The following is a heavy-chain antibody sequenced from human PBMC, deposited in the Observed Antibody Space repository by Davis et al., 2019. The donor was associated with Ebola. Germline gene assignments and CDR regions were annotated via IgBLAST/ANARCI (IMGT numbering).Heavy chain of an antibody. CDR2: INHSGST. Sequence: ESLKISCAASGFTFSNAWMSWVRQPPGKGLEWIGEINHSGSTNYNPSLKSRVTISVDTSKNQFSLKLSSVTAADTAVYYCARGWGSHIVVVIATRGFDPWGQGTLVTVSS. J-gene: IGHJ5*02. V-gene: IGHV4-34*01. D-gene: IGHD2-21*01. CDR1: GFTFSNAW. CDR3: ARGWGSHIVVVIATRGFDP.